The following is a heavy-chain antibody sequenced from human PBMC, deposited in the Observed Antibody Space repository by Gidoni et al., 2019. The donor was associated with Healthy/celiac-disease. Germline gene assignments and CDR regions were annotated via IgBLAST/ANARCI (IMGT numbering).Heavy chain of an antibody. CDR3: AKDVGYGLDY. D-gene: IGHD5-12*01. V-gene: IGHV3-30*18. J-gene: IGHJ4*02. CDR2: ISYDGSNK. Sequence: QVQLVASGGGVVQPGRSLRLSCAASGFTFSSYGMHWVRQAPGKGLEWVAVISYDGSNKYYADSVKGRFTISRDNSKNTLYLQMNSLRAEDTAVYYCAKDVGYGLDYWGQGTLVTVSS. CDR1: GFTFSSYG.